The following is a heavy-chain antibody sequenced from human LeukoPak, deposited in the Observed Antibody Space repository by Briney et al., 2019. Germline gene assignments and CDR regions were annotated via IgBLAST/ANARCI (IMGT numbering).Heavy chain of an antibody. CDR3: ARDLEFPFTADYYGSGSYDFWFDP. CDR2: ISAYNGNT. CDR1: GYTFTSYG. V-gene: IGHV1-18*01. D-gene: IGHD3-10*01. J-gene: IGHJ5*02. Sequence: ASVKVSCKASGYTFTSYGISWVRQAPGQGLEWMGWISAYNGNTNYAQKLQGRVTMTTDTSTSTAYMELRSLRSDDTAVYYCARDLEFPFTADYYGSGSYDFWFDPWGQGTLVTVSS.